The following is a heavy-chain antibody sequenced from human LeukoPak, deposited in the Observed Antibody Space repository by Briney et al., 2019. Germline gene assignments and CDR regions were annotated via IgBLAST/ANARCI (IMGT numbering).Heavy chain of an antibody. CDR2: TSASGNT. Sequence: PSETLSLTCAVSGGSIPNYYWSWIPQPAGKGLEWIGRTSASGNTNYNPSLKSRVTMSADTSKNQFSLKLTSVTAADTAVYYCAREATMAVWGQGTLVTVSS. J-gene: IGHJ4*02. V-gene: IGHV4-4*07. D-gene: IGHD3-10*01. CDR1: GGSIPNYY. CDR3: AREATMAV.